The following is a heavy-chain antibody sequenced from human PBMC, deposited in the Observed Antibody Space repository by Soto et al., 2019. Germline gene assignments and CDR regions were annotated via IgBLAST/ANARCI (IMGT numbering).Heavy chain of an antibody. V-gene: IGHV3-23*01. CDR3: ASRSSGWYFDY. Sequence: GGSLRLSCAASGFTFSSYAMNWVRQAPGKGLEWVSVISGSGGSTYYADSVKGRFTISRDNSKNTLYLQMKSLRAEDTAVYYCASRSSGWYFDYWGQGSLVPVSA. CDR2: ISGSGGST. CDR1: GFTFSSYA. D-gene: IGHD6-19*01. J-gene: IGHJ4*02.